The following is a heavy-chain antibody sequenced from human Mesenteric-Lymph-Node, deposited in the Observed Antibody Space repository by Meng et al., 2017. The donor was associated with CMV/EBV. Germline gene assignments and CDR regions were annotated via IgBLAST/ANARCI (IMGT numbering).Heavy chain of an antibody. D-gene: IGHD6-13*01. CDR2: IYYSGST. CDR1: GGSISSSSYY. Sequence: SETLSLTCTVSGGSISSSSYYWGWIRQPPGKGLEWIGSIYYSGSTYYNPSLKSRVTISVDTSKNQFSLKLSSVTAAGTAVYYCARVLGIAAAGRYYFDYWGQGTLVTVSS. J-gene: IGHJ4*02. V-gene: IGHV4-39*07. CDR3: ARVLGIAAAGRYYFDY.